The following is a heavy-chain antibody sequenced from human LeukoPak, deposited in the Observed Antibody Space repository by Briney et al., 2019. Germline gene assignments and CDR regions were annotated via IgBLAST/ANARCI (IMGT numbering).Heavy chain of an antibody. CDR2: INPNSGGT. Sequence: ASVKVSYKASGYTFTGYYMHWVRQAPGQGLEWMGWINPNSGGTNYAQKFQGRVTMTGDTSISTAYMELSRLRSDDTAVYYCARDRSGSDYWGQGTLVTVSS. V-gene: IGHV1-2*02. CDR1: GYTFTGYY. D-gene: IGHD1-14*01. CDR3: ARDRSGSDY. J-gene: IGHJ4*02.